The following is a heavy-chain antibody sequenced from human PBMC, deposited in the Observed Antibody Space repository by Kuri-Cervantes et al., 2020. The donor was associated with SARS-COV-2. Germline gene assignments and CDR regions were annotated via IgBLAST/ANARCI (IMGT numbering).Heavy chain of an antibody. CDR3: ARDFFECSGGSCYSANWFDP. CDR1: GYTFTGYY. D-gene: IGHD2-15*01. CDR2: INPNSGGT. J-gene: IGHJ5*02. Sequence: ASVKVSCKASGYTFTGYYMHWVRQAPGQGLEWMGWINPNSGGTNYAQKFRGWVTMTRDTSISTAYMELSRLRSDDTAVYYCARDFFECSGGSCYSANWFDPWGQGTLVTVSS. V-gene: IGHV1-2*04.